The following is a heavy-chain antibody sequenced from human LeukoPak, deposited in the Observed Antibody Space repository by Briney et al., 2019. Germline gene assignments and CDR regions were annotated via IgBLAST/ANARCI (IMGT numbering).Heavy chain of an antibody. J-gene: IGHJ4*02. CDR1: GGSISSYY. Sequence: LETLSLTCTVSGGSISSYYWSWIRQPPGKGLEWIGYIYYSGSTNYNPSLKSRVTISVDTSKNQFSLKLSSVTAADTAVYYCARGPRWYFFDYWGQGTLVTVSS. V-gene: IGHV4-59*01. CDR2: IYYSGST. CDR3: ARGPRWYFFDY. D-gene: IGHD4-23*01.